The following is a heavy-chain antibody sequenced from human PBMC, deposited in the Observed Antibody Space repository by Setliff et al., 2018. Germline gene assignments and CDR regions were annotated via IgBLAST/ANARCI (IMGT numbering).Heavy chain of an antibody. CDR2: IYYGGNT. J-gene: IGHJ4*02. Sequence: SETLSLTCTVSGASISSYYWSWIRQPPGKGLEWIGYIYYGGNTNFNPSLKSRVTISGDRSKNQFSLKLSSVTAADTAVYYCARGEWFGESRVWGQGTLVTVSS. CDR1: GASISSYY. V-gene: IGHV4-59*12. CDR3: ARGEWFGESRV. D-gene: IGHD3-10*01.